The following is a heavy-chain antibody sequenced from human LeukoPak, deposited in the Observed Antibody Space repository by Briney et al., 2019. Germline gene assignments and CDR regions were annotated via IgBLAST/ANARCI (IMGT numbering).Heavy chain of an antibody. D-gene: IGHD3-22*01. CDR2: ISAYNGNT. J-gene: IGHJ3*02. V-gene: IGHV1-18*01. Sequence: GASVKVSCKASGYTFTSYGISWVRQALGQGLEWMGWISAYNGNTNYAQKLQGRVTMTTDTSTSTAYMELRSLRSDDTAVYYCARGREFYDSSGSDAFDIWGQGTMVTVSS. CDR1: GYTFTSYG. CDR3: ARGREFYDSSGSDAFDI.